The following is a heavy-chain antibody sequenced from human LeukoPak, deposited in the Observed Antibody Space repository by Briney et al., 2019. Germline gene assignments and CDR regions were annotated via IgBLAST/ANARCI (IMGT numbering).Heavy chain of an antibody. CDR3: ARVVEMATIFFDY. CDR1: GGSFSGYY. CDR2: INHSGST. J-gene: IGHJ4*02. V-gene: IGHV4-34*01. D-gene: IGHD5-24*01. Sequence: TSETLSLTCAVYGGSFSGYYWSWIRQPPGKGLEWIGEINHSGSTNYNPSLKSRVTISVDTSKNQFSLKLSSVTAADTAVYYCARVVEMATIFFDYWGQGTLVTVSS.